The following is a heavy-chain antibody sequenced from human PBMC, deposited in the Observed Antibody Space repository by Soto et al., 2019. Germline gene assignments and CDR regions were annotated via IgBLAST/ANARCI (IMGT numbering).Heavy chain of an antibody. CDR1: GFSLSTSGVG. CDR3: AHRSLAVWGFDY. V-gene: IGHV2-5*02. CDR2: IYWDDDK. Sequence: QITLKESGPTLVKPTQTLTLTCTFSGFSLSTSGVGVGWIRQPPGKALEWLALIYWDDDKRYSPSLQSRLTITKDTSKNQVVLTVPNMDPVDTATYYCAHRSLAVWGFDYWGQGTLFTVSS. J-gene: IGHJ4*02. D-gene: IGHD7-27*01.